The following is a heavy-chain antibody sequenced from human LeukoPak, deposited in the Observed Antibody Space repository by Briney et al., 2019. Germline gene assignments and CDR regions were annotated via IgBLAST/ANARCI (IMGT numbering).Heavy chain of an antibody. CDR3: APRPRPTYYYDSSGFDY. CDR2: TNHSGST. CDR1: GGSFSGYY. D-gene: IGHD3-22*01. V-gene: IGHV4-34*01. Sequence: SETLSLTCAVYGGSFSGYYWSWIRQPPGKGLEWIGETNHSGSTNYNPSLKSRVTISVDTSKNQFSLKLSSVTAADTAVYYCAPRPRPTYYYDSSGFDYWGQGTLVTVSS. J-gene: IGHJ4*02.